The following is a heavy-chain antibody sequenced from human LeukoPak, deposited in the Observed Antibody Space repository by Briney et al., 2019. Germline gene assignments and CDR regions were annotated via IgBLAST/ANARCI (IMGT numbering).Heavy chain of an antibody. V-gene: IGHV3-23*01. CDR3: AKVGSSGWYAMDV. J-gene: IGHJ6*02. Sequence: GGSLRLSCTASGLTFSYYATTWVRQAPGKGLEWVSLISVNGGRSNYADSVKGRFTISRDNSKNTVFLQMSSLRAEDTAIYYCAKVGSSGWYAMDVWGRGTSVTVS. D-gene: IGHD6-19*01. CDR1: GLTFSYYA. CDR2: ISVNGGRS.